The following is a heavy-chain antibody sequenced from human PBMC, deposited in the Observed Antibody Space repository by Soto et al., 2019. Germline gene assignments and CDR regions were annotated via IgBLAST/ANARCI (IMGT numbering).Heavy chain of an antibody. CDR2: IKQDGSEE. V-gene: IGHV3-7*01. Sequence: GGSLRLSCAASGFTISSYWMSWVRQAPGKGLEWVANIKQDGSEEYYVDSVKGRFTISRDNAKNSLYLQMNSLRAEDTAVYYCARAPTINLNWFDPWGQGTPVTVSS. CDR1: GFTISSYW. D-gene: IGHD1-26*01. J-gene: IGHJ5*02. CDR3: ARAPTINLNWFDP.